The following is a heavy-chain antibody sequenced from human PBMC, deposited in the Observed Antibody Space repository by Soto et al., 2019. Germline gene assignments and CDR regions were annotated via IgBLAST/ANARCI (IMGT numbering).Heavy chain of an antibody. CDR1: GFTFSTFD. J-gene: IGHJ4*02. CDR2: ISSDSTTI. D-gene: IGHD3-22*01. CDR3: ASGPRIVVGKSFDY. Sequence: EVKLVESGGEMVQPGGSLRLSCAASGFTFSTFDMNWVRQAPGKGLEWLSSISSDSTTIYYADSVKGRFTISRDNLKNALDLLMNNLKSEDTGIYYCASGPRIVVGKSFDYWGRGTVVTVSS. V-gene: IGHV3-48*03.